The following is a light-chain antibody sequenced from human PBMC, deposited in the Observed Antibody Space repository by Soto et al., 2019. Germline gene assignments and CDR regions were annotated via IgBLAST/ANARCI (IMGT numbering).Light chain of an antibody. CDR1: RSDVGGYTC. V-gene: IGLV2-11*01. Sequence: QSALPQPRSVSGSPGQSVTISCTGTRSDVGGYTCVSWYQQHPGKAPKLIIYDVSQRPSGVPDRFSAPKSGNTASLTISGLQTEDEADYYCCSYAGRPYVFGAGTKLTVL. J-gene: IGLJ1*01. CDR2: DVS. CDR3: CSYAGRPYV.